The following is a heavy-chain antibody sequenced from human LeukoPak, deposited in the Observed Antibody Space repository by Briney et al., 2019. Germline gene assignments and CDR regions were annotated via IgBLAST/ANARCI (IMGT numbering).Heavy chain of an antibody. D-gene: IGHD3-9*01. CDR2: ISSSGSTI. CDR3: AREVDITSFDP. V-gene: IGHV3-11*04. Sequence: AGGSLRLSCAASGFTFSDYYMSWIRQAPGKGLEWVSYISSSGSTIYYADSVKGRFTISRDNAKNSLYLQMNSLRAGDTAVYYCAREVDITSFDPWGQGTLVTVSS. J-gene: IGHJ5*02. CDR1: GFTFSDYY.